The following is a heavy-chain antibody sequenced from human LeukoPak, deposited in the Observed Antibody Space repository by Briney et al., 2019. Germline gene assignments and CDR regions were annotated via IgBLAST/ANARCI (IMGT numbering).Heavy chain of an antibody. CDR3: ARDLGFAIFGVVTVLDY. D-gene: IGHD3-3*01. Sequence: GGSLRLSCAASGFTFSSYSMNWVRQAPGKGLEWVSSISSSSSYIYYADSMKGRFTISRDNAKNSLYLQMNSLRAEDTAVYYCARDLGFAIFGVVTVLDYWGQGTLVTVSS. J-gene: IGHJ4*02. CDR2: ISSSSSYI. CDR1: GFTFSSYS. V-gene: IGHV3-21*01.